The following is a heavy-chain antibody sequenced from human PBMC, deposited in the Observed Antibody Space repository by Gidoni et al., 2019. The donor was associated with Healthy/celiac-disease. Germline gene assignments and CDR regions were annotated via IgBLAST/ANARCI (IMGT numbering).Heavy chain of an antibody. V-gene: IGHV3-9*01. CDR3: AKEVDTAMGRWFDP. J-gene: IGHJ5*02. Sequence: EVQLVESGGGLVQPGRSLRLSCAASGFTFDDYAMHWVRQAPGKGLEWVSGISWNSGSIGYADSVKGRFTISRDNAKNSLYLQMNSLRAEDTALYYCAKEVDTAMGRWFDPWGQGTLVTVSS. CDR2: ISWNSGSI. CDR1: GFTFDDYA. D-gene: IGHD5-18*01.